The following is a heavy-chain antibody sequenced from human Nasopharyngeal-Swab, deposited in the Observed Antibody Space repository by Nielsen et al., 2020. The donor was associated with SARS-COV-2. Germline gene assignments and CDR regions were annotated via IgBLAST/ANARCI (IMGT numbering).Heavy chain of an antibody. J-gene: IGHJ4*02. Sequence: GESLKISCAASGLTFNNYAMTWVRQAPGKGLEWVSTIGGSGGSTYYADSVKGRFTISRDNSKNTLYLQMNILRAEDTALYYCAKNFYGSGSYLVSWGQGTLVTVSS. CDR1: GLTFNNYA. V-gene: IGHV3-23*01. D-gene: IGHD3-10*01. CDR3: AKNFYGSGSYLVS. CDR2: IGGSGGST.